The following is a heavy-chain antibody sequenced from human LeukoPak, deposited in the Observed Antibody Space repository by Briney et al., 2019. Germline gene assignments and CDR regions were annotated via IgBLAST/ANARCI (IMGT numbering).Heavy chain of an antibody. D-gene: IGHD3-10*01. CDR3: AKSNGYGLVDI. CDR1: GGSISSYY. V-gene: IGHV4-59*12. CDR2: IFYSGST. J-gene: IGHJ3*02. Sequence: PSETLSLTCTVSGGSISSYYWSWIRQPPGKGLEWIGNIFYSGSTYYSPSLKSRVTISLDTSRNQFSLKLNSVTAADTAVYYCAKSNGYGLVDIWGQGTMVTVS.